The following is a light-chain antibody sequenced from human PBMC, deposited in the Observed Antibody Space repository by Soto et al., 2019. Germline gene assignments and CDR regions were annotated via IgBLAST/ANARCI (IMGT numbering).Light chain of an antibody. CDR1: SSDVGAYNY. Sequence: QSVLTQPASVSGSPGQSITISCTGTSSDVGAYNYVSWYQQDPGKAPKVMIYDVSNPPSGGSHRFSASKSGNTASLTISGLQADDEADYYCTSYTTTSTYVFGTGTKVTVL. J-gene: IGLJ1*01. CDR3: TSYTTTSTYV. V-gene: IGLV2-14*01. CDR2: DVS.